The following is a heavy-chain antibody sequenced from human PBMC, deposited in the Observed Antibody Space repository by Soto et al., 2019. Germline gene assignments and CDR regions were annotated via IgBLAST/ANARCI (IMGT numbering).Heavy chain of an antibody. V-gene: IGHV5-51*01. CDR1: GYSFTSYW. D-gene: IGHD6-6*01. CDR3: YRRIEVSSSAPHSYYYYGMDF. CDR2: IYPGDSDT. J-gene: IGHJ6*02. Sequence: PGESLKISCKGSGYSFTSYWIGWVRQMPGKGLEWMGIIYPGDSDTRYSPSFQGQVTISADKSISTAYLQWSSLKASDTAMYDCYRRIEVSSSAPHSYYYYGMDFWGQGTTVTVSS.